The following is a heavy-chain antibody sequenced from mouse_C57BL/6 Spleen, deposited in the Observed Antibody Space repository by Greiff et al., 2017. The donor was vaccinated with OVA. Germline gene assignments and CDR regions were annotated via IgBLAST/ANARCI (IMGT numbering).Heavy chain of an antibody. J-gene: IGHJ4*01. V-gene: IGHV5-12*01. CDR2: ISNGGGST. CDR3: ARRGYFYAMDD. Sequence: DVMLVESGGGLVQPGGSLKLSCAASGFTFSDYYMYWVRQTPEKRLEWVAYISNGGGSTYYPDTVKGRFTISRDNAKNTLYLQMSRLKSEDTAMYYCARRGYFYAMDDWGQGTSVTVSS. D-gene: IGHD3-2*02. CDR1: GFTFSDYY.